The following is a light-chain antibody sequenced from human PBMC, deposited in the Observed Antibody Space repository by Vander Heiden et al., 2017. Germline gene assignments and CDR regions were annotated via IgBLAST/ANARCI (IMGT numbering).Light chain of an antibody. Sequence: EIVLTQTLDFRSGTRKEKVTITCRARQSIGSSLYWYQQKPDQSPKLLIKYASHSIAGVPSRFSGSGSGTDFTLTINSLEAEDVAAYYCHQSSSLPFTFGGGTKVEIK. J-gene: IGKJ4*01. CDR2: YAS. CDR1: QSIGSS. CDR3: HQSSSLPFT. V-gene: IGKV6D-21*02.